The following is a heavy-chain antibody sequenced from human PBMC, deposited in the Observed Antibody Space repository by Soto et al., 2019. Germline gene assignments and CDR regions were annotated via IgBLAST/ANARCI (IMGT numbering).Heavy chain of an antibody. CDR2: SSGKNGNT. CDR3: AKALGRSRDGVDV. D-gene: IGHD3-16*02. J-gene: IGHJ6*02. V-gene: IGHV3-23*01. Sequence: VGSLRLSCAASGFTFTSHDMCWVRQAPGKGLEWVSSSGKNGNTYYADSVKGRFTISRDNSKNTLYLRMNSLRAEDTAVYYCAKALGRSRDGVDVWGQGTMVTVSS. CDR1: GFTFTSHD.